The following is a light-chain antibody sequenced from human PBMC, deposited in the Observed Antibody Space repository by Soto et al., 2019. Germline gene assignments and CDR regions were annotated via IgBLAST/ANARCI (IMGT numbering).Light chain of an antibody. CDR3: QQYGRSSWT. Sequence: EIVLTQSPGTLSLPPGERATLSCRASQSVRSSYLAWYQQKFGQAPRLLIYGASSRATGIPDRFSGSGSGTDFTLTISRLEPEDFAVYYCQQYGRSSWTCGQGTKVEIK. V-gene: IGKV3-20*01. J-gene: IGKJ1*01. CDR1: QSVRSSY. CDR2: GAS.